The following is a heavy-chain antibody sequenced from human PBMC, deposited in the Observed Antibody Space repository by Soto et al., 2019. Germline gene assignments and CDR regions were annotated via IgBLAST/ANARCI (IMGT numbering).Heavy chain of an antibody. Sequence: ASVKVSCKASGYTFTDYVISWVRQAPGQGLEWMGYFNGNNGNTHCAQKFQGRVTMTTDTSTNTAYMELSRLRSDDTAVYYCARSAWFGEFGDNWFDPWGQGTLVTVSS. D-gene: IGHD3-10*01. CDR1: GYTFTDYV. V-gene: IGHV1-18*01. J-gene: IGHJ5*02. CDR3: ARSAWFGEFGDNWFDP. CDR2: FNGNNGNT.